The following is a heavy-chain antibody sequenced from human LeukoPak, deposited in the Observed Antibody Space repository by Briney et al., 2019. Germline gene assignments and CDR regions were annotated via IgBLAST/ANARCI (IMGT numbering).Heavy chain of an antibody. D-gene: IGHD6-19*01. Sequence: GGSLRLSCAASGFTFSSYWMSWVPQAPGKGLEWVANIKQDGSEKYYVDSVKGRFTNSRDNVENSMFLQMNSLRAEDTAVYYCVRDGRSGWHFDYWGQGALVTVSS. J-gene: IGHJ4*02. V-gene: IGHV3-7*01. CDR2: IKQDGSEK. CDR1: GFTFSSYW. CDR3: VRDGRSGWHFDY.